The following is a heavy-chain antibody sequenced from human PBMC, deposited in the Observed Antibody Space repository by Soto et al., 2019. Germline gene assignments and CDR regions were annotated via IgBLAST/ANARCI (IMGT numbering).Heavy chain of an antibody. D-gene: IGHD1-7*01. J-gene: IGHJ4*02. CDR3: ARDRNQATGTIHFDY. Sequence: GGSLRLSCAASGFTFSSYSMNWVRQAPGKGLEWVSYISSSSSTIYYADSVKGRFTISRDNAKNSLYLQMNSLRDEDTAVYYCARDRNQATGTIHFDYWGQGTLVTVSS. V-gene: IGHV3-48*02. CDR2: ISSSSSTI. CDR1: GFTFSSYS.